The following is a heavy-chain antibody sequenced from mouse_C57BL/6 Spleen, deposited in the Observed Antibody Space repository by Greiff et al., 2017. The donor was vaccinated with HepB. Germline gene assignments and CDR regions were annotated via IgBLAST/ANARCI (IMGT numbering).Heavy chain of an antibody. CDR2: IHPNSGST. V-gene: IGHV1-64*01. D-gene: IGHD1-1*01. CDR3: ARPFYYGSSQAWFAY. CDR1: GYTFTSYW. J-gene: IGHJ3*01. Sequence: QVQLQQPGAELVKPGASVKLSCKASGYTFTSYWMHWVKQRPGQGLEWIGMIHPNSGSTNYNEKFKSKAKLTVDKSSSTAYMQLSSLTSEDAAVYYCARPFYYGSSQAWFAYWGQGTLVTVSA.